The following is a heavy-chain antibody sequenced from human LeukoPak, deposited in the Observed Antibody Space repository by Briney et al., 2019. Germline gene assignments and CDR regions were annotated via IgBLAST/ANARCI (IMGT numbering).Heavy chain of an antibody. CDR3: AKERDFWSGYFNY. D-gene: IGHD3-3*01. CDR2: ISGSGGST. V-gene: IGHV3-23*01. J-gene: IGHJ4*02. CDR1: GSTFSSYA. Sequence: PGGSLRLSCAASGSTFSSYAMSWVRQAPGKGLEWVSAISGSGGSTYYADSVKGRFTISRDNSKNTLYLQMNSLRAEDTAVYYCAKERDFWSGYFNYWGQETLVTVSS.